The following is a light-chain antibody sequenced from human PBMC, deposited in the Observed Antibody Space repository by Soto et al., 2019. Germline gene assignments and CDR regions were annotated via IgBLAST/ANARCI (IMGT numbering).Light chain of an antibody. CDR3: MQSLQTPLT. CDR2: LAS. V-gene: IGKV2-28*01. J-gene: IGKJ3*01. CDR1: QSLLNTNGNAY. Sequence: DIVLTQSPLSLAVTPGEPASISCRSSQSLLNTNGNAYLDWYLQKPGQSPQLLISLASNRASGVPDRFSGSGSGTDFTLEISRVEAEDVGVYYCMQSLQTPLTFGPGTKEEIK.